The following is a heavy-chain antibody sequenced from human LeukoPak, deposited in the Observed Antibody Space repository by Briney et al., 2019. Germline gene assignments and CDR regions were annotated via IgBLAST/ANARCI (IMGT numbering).Heavy chain of an antibody. CDR3: ARDSSQSGFGY. V-gene: IGHV3-7*04. Sequence: PGGSLRLSCAASGFTFSNYWMNWVRQAPGKGLEWVANIKQDGSEKYYVDSVKGRFTISRDNAKNSLYLQMNSLRAEDTAVYYCARDSSQSGFGYWGQGTLVTVSS. CDR2: IKQDGSEK. CDR1: GFTFSNYW. D-gene: IGHD3-16*01. J-gene: IGHJ4*02.